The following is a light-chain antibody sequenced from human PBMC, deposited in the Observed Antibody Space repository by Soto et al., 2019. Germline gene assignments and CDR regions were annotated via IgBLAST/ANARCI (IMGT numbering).Light chain of an antibody. CDR3: SSYTSSSTL. CDR2: EVS. J-gene: IGLJ1*01. Sequence: QSVLTQPASVSGSPGQSITISCTGTSSDVGSYNYVSWYQQHPGKAPKLMIYEVSDRPSGISSRFSGSKSGNTASLTISGLQTEDEAEYYCSSYTSSSTLFGTGTKLTVL. V-gene: IGLV2-14*01. CDR1: SSDVGSYNY.